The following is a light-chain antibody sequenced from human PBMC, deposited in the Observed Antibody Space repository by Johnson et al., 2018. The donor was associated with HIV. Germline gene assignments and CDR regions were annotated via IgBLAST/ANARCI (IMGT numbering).Light chain of an antibody. CDR2: ENN. CDR3: GTWDSSLRVGF. V-gene: IGLV1-51*02. Sequence: QSVLTQPPSVSAAPRQKVTISCSGSSSNIGNNYVSWYQQLPGTAPKLLIYENNKRPSGIPDRFSGSKSGTSATLGITGLQTGDEADYYCGTWDSSLRVGFFGTGTKVTVL. J-gene: IGLJ1*01. CDR1: SSNIGNNY.